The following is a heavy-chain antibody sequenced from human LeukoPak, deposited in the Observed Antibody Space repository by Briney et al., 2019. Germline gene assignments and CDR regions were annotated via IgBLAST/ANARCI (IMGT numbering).Heavy chain of an antibody. D-gene: IGHD5-24*01. Sequence: GGSLRLSCAPSGFTFSDYYMSWIRQAPGKGLEWVPYISSSSSYTNYADSVKGRFTISRDNAKNSLYLQMNSLRAEDTAVYYCAREESRDGYNHFDYWGQGTLVTVSS. J-gene: IGHJ4*02. CDR3: AREESRDGYNHFDY. V-gene: IGHV3-11*05. CDR2: ISSSSSYT. CDR1: GFTFSDYY.